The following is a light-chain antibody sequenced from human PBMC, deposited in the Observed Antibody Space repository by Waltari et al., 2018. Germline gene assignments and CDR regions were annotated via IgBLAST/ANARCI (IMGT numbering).Light chain of an antibody. CDR3: QQSYDTPYT. Sequence: DIQMTQSPSSLPASLGDRVTITCRTSENINKYLNWYQQKPGKAPKLLIYAASSLQSGVPSRFSGSGSGTDFSLTITGLQPEDFAVYYCQQSYDTPYTFGQGTKLEIK. V-gene: IGKV1-39*01. J-gene: IGKJ2*01. CDR1: ENINKY. CDR2: AAS.